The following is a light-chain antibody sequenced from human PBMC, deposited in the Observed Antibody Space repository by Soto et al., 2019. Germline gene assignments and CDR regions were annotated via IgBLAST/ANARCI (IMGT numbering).Light chain of an antibody. CDR1: QSIGSN. Sequence: EIVMTQSPATLSVSPGERATLSCRASQSIGSNLAWYQQIPGQAPRLLIYGASTRATGIPARFSGSGSGTEFTLTISSLQSEYFAVYYFQQYDNWPRTFGPGTKVNIK. CDR2: GAS. J-gene: IGKJ3*01. V-gene: IGKV3-15*01. CDR3: QQYDNWPRT.